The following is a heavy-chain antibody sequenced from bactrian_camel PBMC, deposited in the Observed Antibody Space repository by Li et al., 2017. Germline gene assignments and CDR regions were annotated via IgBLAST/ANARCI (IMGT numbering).Heavy chain of an antibody. D-gene: IGHD5*01. CDR3: AARTGGCGMKFYAGPYDY. V-gene: IGHV3S59*01. CDR1: GYAVLGKA. J-gene: IGHJ4*01. CDR2: IDKITGA. Sequence: DVQLVESGGESVQAGGSLRLSCAVHGYAVLGKALTWFRQSPGKEREAVAAIDKITGAAYADFVSGRFTISKDDANDTLYLQMNDLKPEDTAMYYCAARTGGCGMKFYAGPYDYWGRGTQVTVS.